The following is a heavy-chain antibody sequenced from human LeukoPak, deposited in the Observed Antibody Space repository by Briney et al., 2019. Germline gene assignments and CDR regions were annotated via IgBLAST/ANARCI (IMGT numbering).Heavy chain of an antibody. J-gene: IGHJ6*03. CDR2: IKEDGSEK. CDR1: GFTFSDYW. D-gene: IGHD2-15*01. Sequence: GGSLRLSCEAYGFTFSDYWMTWVRQAPGQGLEWVANIKEDGSEKYYVDSVRGRLTIARDNAKNTLYLQMNSLRAEDTAIYYCAKNGDRGAYCTGGTCYPYFYYYMGVWGKGTTVTI. V-gene: IGHV3-7*03. CDR3: AKNGDRGAYCTGGTCYPYFYYYMGV.